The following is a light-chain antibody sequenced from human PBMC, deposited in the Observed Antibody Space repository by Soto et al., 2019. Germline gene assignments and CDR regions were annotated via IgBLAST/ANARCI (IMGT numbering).Light chain of an antibody. Sequence: EIVLTQSPATLSVSPGESATLSSRASQSVSSYLAWYQQKPGQAPRLLIYGASTRATGIPARFSGSGSGTEFTLTISSLQSEDFAVYYCQQYNNWPRTFGQGTKVDIK. CDR1: QSVSSY. J-gene: IGKJ1*01. CDR2: GAS. CDR3: QQYNNWPRT. V-gene: IGKV3-15*01.